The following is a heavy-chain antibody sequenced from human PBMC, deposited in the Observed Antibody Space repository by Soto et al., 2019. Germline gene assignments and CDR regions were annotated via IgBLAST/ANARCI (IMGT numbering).Heavy chain of an antibody. CDR3: ARDSEFEVDTAMVTADYYYGMDV. D-gene: IGHD5-18*01. CDR1: GFTFSSYW. Sequence: GGSLRLSCAASGFTFSSYWMSWVRQAPGKGLEWVANIKQDGSEKYYVDSVKGRFTISRDNAKNSLYLQMNSLRAEDTAVYYCARDSEFEVDTAMVTADYYYGMDVWGQGTTVTVSS. J-gene: IGHJ6*02. CDR2: IKQDGSEK. V-gene: IGHV3-7*05.